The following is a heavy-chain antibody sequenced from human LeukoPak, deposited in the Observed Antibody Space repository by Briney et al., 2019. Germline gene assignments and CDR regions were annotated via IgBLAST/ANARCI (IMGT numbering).Heavy chain of an antibody. CDR2: IIPIFGTA. J-gene: IGHJ4*02. Sequence: ASVKVFCKASGGTLSSYAISWVRQAPGQGLEWMGRIIPIFGTANYAQKFQGRVTITTDESTSTAYMELSSLRSEDTAVYYCARAPPKLWKYFDYWGQGTLVTVSS. D-gene: IGHD1-1*01. V-gene: IGHV1-69*05. CDR1: GGTLSSYA. CDR3: ARAPPKLWKYFDY.